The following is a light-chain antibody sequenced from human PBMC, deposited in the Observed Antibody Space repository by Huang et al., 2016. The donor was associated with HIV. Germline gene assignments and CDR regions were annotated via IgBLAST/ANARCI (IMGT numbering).Light chain of an antibody. CDR3: QQYNTWPPWA. CDR1: QHVGSN. Sequence: EVLMTQSPDILSVSPGDRATFSCRASQHVGSNLAWYQQRPGQAPRHLIYAASTRATGVPARRIGGGSGTEFHLTSSRRQSEDFATYESQQYNTWPPWAFGQGTTVEI. J-gene: IGKJ1*01. V-gene: IGKV3-15*01. CDR2: AAS.